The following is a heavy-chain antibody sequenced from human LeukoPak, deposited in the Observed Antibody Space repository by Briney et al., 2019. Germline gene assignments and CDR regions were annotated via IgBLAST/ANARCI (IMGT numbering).Heavy chain of an antibody. J-gene: IGHJ6*02. CDR1: GGSFSGYY. CDR2: INHSGST. Sequence: SETLSLTCAVYGGSFSGYYWSWIRQPPVKGLEWIGEINHSGSTNYNPSLKSRVTISVDTSKNQFSLKLSSVTAADTAVYYCARDLGYSSYYYYGMDVWGQGTTVTVSS. V-gene: IGHV4-34*01. D-gene: IGHD6-19*01. CDR3: ARDLGYSSYYYYGMDV.